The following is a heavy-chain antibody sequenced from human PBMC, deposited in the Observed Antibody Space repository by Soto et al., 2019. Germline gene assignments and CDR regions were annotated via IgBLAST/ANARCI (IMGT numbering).Heavy chain of an antibody. CDR1: GFTFRNYA. J-gene: IGHJ3*02. CDR2: IAYDGSNA. CDR3: ARKSSRYSSGRGVAFDI. Sequence: GGSLRLSCAASGFTFRNYAMHWVRQGPGKGLECLAVIAYDGSNAFYRDSVKGRFTISRDNSKNTLYLHMNSLRSEDTGVFYCARKSSRYSSGRGVAFDIWGQGTMVTVSS. V-gene: IGHV3-30-3*01. D-gene: IGHD6-19*01.